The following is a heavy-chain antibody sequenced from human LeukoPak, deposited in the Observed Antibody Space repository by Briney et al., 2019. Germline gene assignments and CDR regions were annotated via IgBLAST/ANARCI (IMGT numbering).Heavy chain of an antibody. D-gene: IGHD3-22*01. CDR1: GFTFSSYS. CDR3: ARENYDSSGYSKIDD. CDR2: ISSSSSTI. J-gene: IGHJ4*02. Sequence: GGSLRLSCAASGFTFSSYSMNWVRQAPGKGLEWVSYISSSSSTIYYADSVKGRFNISRDNAKNSLYLQMNRLRAEDTAVYYCARENYDSSGYSKIDDWGQGTLVTVSS. V-gene: IGHV3-48*01.